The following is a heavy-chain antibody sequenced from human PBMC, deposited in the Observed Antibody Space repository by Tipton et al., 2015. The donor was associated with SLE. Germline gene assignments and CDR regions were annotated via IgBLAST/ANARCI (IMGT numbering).Heavy chain of an antibody. J-gene: IGHJ4*02. D-gene: IGHD6-13*01. CDR3: ARDGYSSPGVDY. V-gene: IGHV3-7*01. CDR1: GSTFSSFW. Sequence: SLRLSCAASGSTFSSFWMSWVRQSPGKGLEWVANMRQDGGEIYYVDSVKGRFTISRDNAKNSLHLEMNSLRTEDTAVYYCARDGYSSPGVDYWGQGTLVTVSS. CDR2: MRQDGGEI.